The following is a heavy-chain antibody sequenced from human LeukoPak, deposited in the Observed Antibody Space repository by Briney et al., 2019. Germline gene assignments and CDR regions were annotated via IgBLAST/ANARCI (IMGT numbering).Heavy chain of an antibody. CDR1: GGSISSSSYY. CDR3: ERRSAARYY. Sequence: PSETLSLTCTVSGGSISSSSYYWGWIRQPPGKGLELIGSIYYSGSTYYNPSLKSRVTISVDTSKNQFSLKLSSVTAADTAVYYCERRSAARYYWGQGTLVTVSS. V-gene: IGHV4-39*01. J-gene: IGHJ4*02. D-gene: IGHD6-6*01. CDR2: IYYSGST.